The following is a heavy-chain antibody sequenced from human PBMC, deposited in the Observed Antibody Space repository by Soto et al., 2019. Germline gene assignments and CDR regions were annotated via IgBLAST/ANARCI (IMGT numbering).Heavy chain of an antibody. CDR1: GHTLTYLS. Sequence: VQVEQSGAEVKKPGASVKVSCKVSGHTLTYLSIHWVRQAPGKGLEWMGGFDPENGDTTYLQKFLGRVTMTEDTSTDTAYMELSSLRSDDTAVYYCAIGGTKWLRSPFDYWGRGTLVTVSS. CDR2: FDPENGDT. J-gene: IGHJ4*02. V-gene: IGHV1-24*01. D-gene: IGHD5-12*01. CDR3: AIGGTKWLRSPFDY.